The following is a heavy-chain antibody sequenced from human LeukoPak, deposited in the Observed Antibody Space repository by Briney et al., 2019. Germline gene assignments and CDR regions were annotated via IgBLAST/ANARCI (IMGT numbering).Heavy chain of an antibody. V-gene: IGHV3-23*01. Sequence: PGGSLRLSCAASGFTFSSYGLSWVRQAPGKGLEWVSAIGGSGSTTYYADSVKGRFTISRDNSKNTLYLQMNSLRAEDTAVCYCAKDTASSWWYFDLWGRGTLVTVSS. CDR2: IGGSGSTT. D-gene: IGHD5-18*01. CDR1: GFTFSSYG. J-gene: IGHJ2*01. CDR3: AKDTASSWWYFDL.